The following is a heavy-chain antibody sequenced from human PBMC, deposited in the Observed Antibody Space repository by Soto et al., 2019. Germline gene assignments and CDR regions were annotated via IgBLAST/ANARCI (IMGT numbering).Heavy chain of an antibody. CDR1: GGTFSSYA. D-gene: IGHD3-10*01. CDR2: IIPIFGTA. J-gene: IGHJ4*02. V-gene: IGHV1-69*01. Sequence: QVQLVQSGAEVKKPGSSVKVSCKASGGTFSSYAISWVRQAPGQGLEWMGGIIPIFGTANYAQKFQGRVTITGDESTSTAYRELSSLRSEDTAVYYCARVPDGSGSWDQYYFDYWGQGTLVTVSS. CDR3: ARVPDGSGSWDQYYFDY.